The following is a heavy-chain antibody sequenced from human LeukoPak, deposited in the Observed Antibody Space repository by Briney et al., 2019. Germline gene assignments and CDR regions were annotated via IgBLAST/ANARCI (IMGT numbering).Heavy chain of an antibody. CDR1: GCVLRTSEMC. V-gene: IGHV2-70*11. Sequence: SGPARVKLTHTHTLASTFSGCVLRTSEMCVIRIRQPPGKALEWLARIDWDDTKYYSTSLKTRLTISKDTSKNQVVLTMTNMDPEDTATYYCARTVYANSGFYYKPFDYWGQGTLVTVSS. CDR3: ARTVYANSGFYYKPFDY. J-gene: IGHJ4*02. CDR2: IDWDDTK. D-gene: IGHD3-22*01.